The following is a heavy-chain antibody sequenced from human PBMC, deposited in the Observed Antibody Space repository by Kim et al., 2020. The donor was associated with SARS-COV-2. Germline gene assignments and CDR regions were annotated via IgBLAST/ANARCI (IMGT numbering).Heavy chain of an antibody. CDR1: GFTFSSYA. D-gene: IGHD6-13*01. CDR2: ISGSGGST. CDR3: AKGRRYSSRQISIDY. V-gene: IGHV3-23*01. Sequence: GGSLRLSCAASGFTFSSYAMSWVRQAPGKGLEWVSAISGSGGSTYYADSVKGRFTISRDNSKNTLYLQMNSLRAEDTAVYYCAKGRRYSSRQISIDYWGQGTLVTVSS. J-gene: IGHJ4*02.